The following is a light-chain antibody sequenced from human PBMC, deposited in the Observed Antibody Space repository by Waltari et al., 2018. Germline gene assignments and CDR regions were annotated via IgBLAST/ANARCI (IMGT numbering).Light chain of an antibody. CDR1: QSVSSY. V-gene: IGKV3-11*01. J-gene: IGKJ5*01. Sequence: EIVLTQSPATLSLSPGERATRSCRASQSVSSYLGWYQQTPGQAPRLLIYDASNRATGIPARFSGSGSGTDFTLTISSLEPEDFAVYYCQQRSDWPPHFGQGTRLEMK. CDR3: QQRSDWPPH. CDR2: DAS.